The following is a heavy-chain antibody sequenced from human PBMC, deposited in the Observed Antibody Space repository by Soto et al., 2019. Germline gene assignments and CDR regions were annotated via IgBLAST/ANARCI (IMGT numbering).Heavy chain of an antibody. CDR3: AKDPAGLRLGELSLFFDY. V-gene: IGHV3-23*01. Sequence: PGGSLRLSCAASGFTFSSYAMSWVRQAPGKGLEWVSAISGSGGSTYYADSVKGRFTISRDNSKNTLYLQMNSLRAEDTAVYYCAKDPAGLRLGELSLFFDYWGQGTLVTVPQ. CDR1: GFTFSSYA. CDR2: ISGSGGST. D-gene: IGHD3-16*02. J-gene: IGHJ4*02.